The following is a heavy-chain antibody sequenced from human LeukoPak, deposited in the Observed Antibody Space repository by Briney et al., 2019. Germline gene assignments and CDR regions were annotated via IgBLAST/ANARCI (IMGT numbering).Heavy chain of an antibody. CDR2: FYYSGST. Sequence: SETLSLTCTVSGGSITSYYWSWIRQPPGKGLEWIGYFYYSGSTNYNPSLNSRVTISVDTSKNQFSLKLSSVTAADTAVYYCARDKRGTVDYWGQGTLVTVSP. J-gene: IGHJ4*02. CDR1: GGSITSYY. CDR3: ARDKRGTVDY. V-gene: IGHV4-59*01. D-gene: IGHD1-1*01.